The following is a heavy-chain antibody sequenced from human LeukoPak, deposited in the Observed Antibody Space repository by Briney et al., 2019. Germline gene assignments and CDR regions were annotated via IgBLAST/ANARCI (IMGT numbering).Heavy chain of an antibody. V-gene: IGHV4-4*02. CDR3: ARDPSGSGWRNFDY. CDR1: GGSISSSNW. Sequence: SETLSLTCAVSGGSISSSNWWSWVRLPPGKGLEWIGEIYHSGSTNYNPSLKSRVTISVDKSKNQFSLKLSSVTAADTAVYYCARDPSGSGWRNFDYWGQGTLVTVSS. J-gene: IGHJ4*02. D-gene: IGHD6-19*01. CDR2: IYHSGST.